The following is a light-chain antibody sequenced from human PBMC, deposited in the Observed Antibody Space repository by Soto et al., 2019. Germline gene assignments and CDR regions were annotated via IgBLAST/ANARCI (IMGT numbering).Light chain of an antibody. Sequence: ELVLTQSPGTLSLSPGGSATLSCRASQSVSRYLAWYQQKPGQAPRLLISGASNRATGIPDRFSGSGSGTDFTLAISRLEPEDFAVYYCQQYGTSPFTFGPGTKVDLK. V-gene: IGKV3-20*01. CDR3: QQYGTSPFT. CDR1: QSVSRY. J-gene: IGKJ3*01. CDR2: GAS.